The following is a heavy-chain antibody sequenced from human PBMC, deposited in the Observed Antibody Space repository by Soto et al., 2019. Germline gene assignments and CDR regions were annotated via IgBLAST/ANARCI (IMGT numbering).Heavy chain of an antibody. V-gene: IGHV4-4*07. Sequence: SETLSLTCTASGGSISSYYWSWIRQPAGKGLEWIGRIYTSGSTNYNPSLKSRVTMSVDTSKNQFSLKLSSVTAAGTAVYYCARDVGMVGYGGKNSWFDPWGQGTLVTVSS. CDR3: ARDVGMVGYGGKNSWFDP. D-gene: IGHD2-15*01. J-gene: IGHJ5*02. CDR1: GGSISSYY. CDR2: IYTSGST.